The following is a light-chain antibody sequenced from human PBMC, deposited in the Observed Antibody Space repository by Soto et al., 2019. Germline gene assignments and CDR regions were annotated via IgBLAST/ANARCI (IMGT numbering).Light chain of an antibody. V-gene: IGKV1-5*01. CDR2: DAS. Sequence: DIQMTQSPFTLSASVGDRVTITCRASQSINARLAWHQQKPGKAPKVLIYDASNLESGVPSRFSGSGSGREFTLTISSLQPDDFATYYCQQYNSYPWTFGQGTEVEIK. CDR3: QQYNSYPWT. CDR1: QSINAR. J-gene: IGKJ1*01.